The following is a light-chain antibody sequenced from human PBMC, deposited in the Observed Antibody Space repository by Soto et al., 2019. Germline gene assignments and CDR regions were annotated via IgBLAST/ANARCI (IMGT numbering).Light chain of an antibody. J-gene: IGLJ2*01. CDR1: SSDIGGYSY. CDR2: DVN. V-gene: IGLV2-14*03. Sequence: QSALTQPASVSASPGQSITISCIGTSSDIGGYSYVSWYQQHPGKAPKLLIRDVNYRPSGISARFSGSKSGNTASLTISGLQTEDEDDYYCSSYSSRSTLLVFGGGTKLTVL. CDR3: SSYSSRSTLLV.